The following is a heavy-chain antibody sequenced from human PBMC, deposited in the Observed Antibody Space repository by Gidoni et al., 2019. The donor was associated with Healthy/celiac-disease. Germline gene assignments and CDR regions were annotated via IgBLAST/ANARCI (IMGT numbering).Heavy chain of an antibody. D-gene: IGHD3-22*01. V-gene: IGHV3-49*05. J-gene: IGHJ5*02. CDR2: IRSKAYGGTT. Sequence: EVQLVESGGGLVKPGRSLRLSCTASGFTFGDYALSWFRQAPGKGLEWVGFIRSKAYGGTTEYAASVKGRFTISRDDSKSIAYLQMNSLKTEDTAVYYCTRDGHYYDSSGYYGWFDPWGQGTLVTVSS. CDR3: TRDGHYYDSSGYYGWFDP. CDR1: GFTFGDYA.